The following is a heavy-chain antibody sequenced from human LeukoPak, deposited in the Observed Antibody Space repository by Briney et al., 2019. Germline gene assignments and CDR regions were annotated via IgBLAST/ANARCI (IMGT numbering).Heavy chain of an antibody. CDR3: ARDLVTVTKGFDI. CDR2: IYYSGST. J-gene: IGHJ3*02. D-gene: IGHD4-17*01. Sequence: SETLSLTCTVSGGSISSYYWSWIRQPPGKGLEWIGYIYYSGSTNYNPSLKSRVTISVDTSRNQFSLRLSSVTAADTAVYYCARDLVTVTKGFDIWGQGTMVSVSS. V-gene: IGHV4-59*01. CDR1: GGSISSYY.